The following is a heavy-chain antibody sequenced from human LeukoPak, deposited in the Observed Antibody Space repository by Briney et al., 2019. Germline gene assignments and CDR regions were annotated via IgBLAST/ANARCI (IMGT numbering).Heavy chain of an antibody. D-gene: IGHD2-2*01. CDR2: ISSDGGST. J-gene: IGHJ4*02. CDR1: GFTFSYYA. V-gene: IGHV3-64D*09. Sequence: PGGSLRLSCSASGFTFSYYAMHWVRQAPGQGLEYVSAISSDGGSTYYADSVKGRFTISRDNSKNTLYLQMSSLRTEDTAVYSCVRTFGYCSSTSCYVFDYWGQGTLVTVSS. CDR3: VRTFGYCSSTSCYVFDY.